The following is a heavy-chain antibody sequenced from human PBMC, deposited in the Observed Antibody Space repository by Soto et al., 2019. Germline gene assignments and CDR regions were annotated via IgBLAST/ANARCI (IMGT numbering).Heavy chain of an antibody. V-gene: IGHV3-53*01. D-gene: IGHD5-18*01. CDR3: ERGGYSYASDY. Sequence: GGSLRLSCAASGFSVSNFFMTWVRQAPGKGLEWVSIIYSGGSTYYGDSVKGRFTISRDNSRNTVYLQMNSLRAEDTAVYYCERGGYSYASDYWGQGTMVTVYS. CDR2: IYSGGST. CDR1: GFSVSNFF. J-gene: IGHJ4*02.